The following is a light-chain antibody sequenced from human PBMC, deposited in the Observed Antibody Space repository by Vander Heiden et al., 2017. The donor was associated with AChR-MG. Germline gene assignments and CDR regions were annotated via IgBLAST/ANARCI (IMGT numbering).Light chain of an antibody. CDR2: AAS. J-gene: IGKJ4*01. CDR1: QGISSY. Sequence: DIQLTQSPSFLSASVGDRVTITCRASQGISSYLAWYQQEPGKAPKLLIYAASTLQSGVPSRFSGSGSGTEFTLTISSLQPEDFATYYCQQLNSYRALTFGGGTKVEIK. V-gene: IGKV1-9*01. CDR3: QQLNSYRALT.